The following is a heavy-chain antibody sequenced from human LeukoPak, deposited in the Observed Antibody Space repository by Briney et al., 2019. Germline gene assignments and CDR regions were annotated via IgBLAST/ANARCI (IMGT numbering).Heavy chain of an antibody. V-gene: IGHV4-34*01. CDR2: INHSGST. D-gene: IGHD3-10*01. J-gene: IGHJ3*02. Sequence: SETLSLTCAAYGGSFSGYYWRWIRQPPGKGLEWIGEINHSGSTNYNPALKSRVTISVDTSKNQFSLKLSSGTAADTAVYYCARGLPTSAYGSGSYCVFDIWGQGTMVTVSS. CDR1: GGSFSGYY. CDR3: ARGLPTSAYGSGSYCVFDI.